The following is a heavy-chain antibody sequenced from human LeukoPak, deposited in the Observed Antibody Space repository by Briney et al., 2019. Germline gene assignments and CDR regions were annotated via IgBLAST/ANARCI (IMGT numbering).Heavy chain of an antibody. CDR3: ARPDRLALDY. Sequence: ASVKVSCKASGYTFTRKYIHWVRQAPGQGLEWMGIINPSGGSTSYAQKIQGRVTMTRDTSTSTVYMELTSLRSEDTAVYYCARPDRLALDYWGQGTLVTVSS. V-gene: IGHV1-46*01. CDR1: GYTFTRKY. CDR2: INPSGGST. J-gene: IGHJ4*02. D-gene: IGHD3-9*01.